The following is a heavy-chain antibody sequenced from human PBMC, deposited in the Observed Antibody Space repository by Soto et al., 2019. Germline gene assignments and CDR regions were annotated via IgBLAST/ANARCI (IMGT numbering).Heavy chain of an antibody. J-gene: IGHJ4*02. CDR3: ARNSVAGTYFDY. CDR2: IYYSGST. CDR1: GVCISSYY. D-gene: IGHD1-1*01. Sequence: SGTLSLTCTVSGVCISSYYWSWIRQPPGKGLEWIGYIYYSGSTNYNPSLKSRVTISVDTSKNQFSLKLSSVTAADTAVYYCARNSVAGTYFDYWGQGNLVTVSS. V-gene: IGHV4-59*12.